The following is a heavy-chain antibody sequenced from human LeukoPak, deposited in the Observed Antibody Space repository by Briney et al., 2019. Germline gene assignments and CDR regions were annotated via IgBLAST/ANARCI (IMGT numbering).Heavy chain of an antibody. CDR3: VSQYTSGGLVTYYFDY. J-gene: IGHJ4*02. CDR2: ISGGGETT. CDR1: GFSVNGYA. Sequence: PGGSLRLSCAASGFSVNGYAMSWVRQAPGKGLEWVAVISGGGETTNDADSVKGRFTISRDNSKNTLYLQMNSLRAEDTAVYYCVSQYTSGGLVTYYFDYWGQGTLVTVSS. D-gene: IGHD3-16*01. V-gene: IGHV3-23*01.